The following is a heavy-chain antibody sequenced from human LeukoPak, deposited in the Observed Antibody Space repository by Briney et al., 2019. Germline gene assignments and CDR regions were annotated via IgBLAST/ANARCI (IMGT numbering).Heavy chain of an antibody. CDR2: IYYSGST. CDR3: ARSSYYDILTGYYNFDY. Sequence: SETLSLTCTVSGGSISSYYWSWIRQPPGKGLEGVGYIYYSGSTNYNPSLPSRVTISVDTSKNKFSLKLSSVTAADTAVYYCARSSYYDILTGYYNFDYWGQGTLVTVSS. D-gene: IGHD3-9*01. V-gene: IGHV4-59*01. J-gene: IGHJ4*02. CDR1: GGSISSYY.